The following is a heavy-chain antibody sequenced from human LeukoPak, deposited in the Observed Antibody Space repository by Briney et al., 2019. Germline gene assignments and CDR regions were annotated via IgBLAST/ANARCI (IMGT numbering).Heavy chain of an antibody. Sequence: ASVKVSCKASGYTFTSYAMHWVRQAPGQRLEWMGWINAGNGNTKYSQKFQGRVTITRDTSASTAYMELSSLRSEDTAVYYCARDGSVGSGYCSSTSCYGPLGNWGQGTLVTVSS. CDR1: GYTFTSYA. J-gene: IGHJ4*02. V-gene: IGHV1-3*01. D-gene: IGHD2-2*01. CDR2: INAGNGNT. CDR3: ARDGSVGSGYCSSTSCYGPLGN.